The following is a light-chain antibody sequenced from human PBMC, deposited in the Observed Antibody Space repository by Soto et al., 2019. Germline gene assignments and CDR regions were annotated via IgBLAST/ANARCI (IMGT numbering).Light chain of an antibody. CDR1: QRLSSSY. CDR2: GAS. CDR3: QHYGNTPPSVT. J-gene: IGKJ3*01. Sequence: IVLTQSPGTLSLSPGERATLSCRASQRLSSSYLVWYQQKPGQAPRLLIYGASSRATGIPDRFSGSGSGTDFTLTISRLEPEDVAVYYCQHYGNTPPSVTFGPGTKVDIK. V-gene: IGKV3-20*01.